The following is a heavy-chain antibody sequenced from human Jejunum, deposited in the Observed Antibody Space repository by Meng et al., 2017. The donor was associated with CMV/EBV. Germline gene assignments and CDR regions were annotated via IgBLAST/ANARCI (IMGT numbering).Heavy chain of an antibody. CDR3: ARFSIVGRTNAFDL. CDR2: ISPYNGNT. CDR1: GYSFTTHD. D-gene: IGHD1-26*01. Sequence: GYSFTTHDITWVRQAPGQGLEWMGLISPYNGNTKYAQRVQDRVTMTTDTSTRTAYMELRSLTSDDTAVYYCARFSIVGRTNAFDLWGHGTRVTVSS. J-gene: IGHJ3*01. V-gene: IGHV1-18*01.